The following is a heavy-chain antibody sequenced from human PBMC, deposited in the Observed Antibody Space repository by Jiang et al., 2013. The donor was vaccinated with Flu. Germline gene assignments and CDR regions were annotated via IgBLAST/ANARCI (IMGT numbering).Heavy chain of an antibody. CDR2: LLHGGT. D-gene: IGHD3-22*01. Sequence: SLTCTVSGGSVTSYYWNWIRQPQEGTGVDWIYLLHGGTNYNSSLKSRVTMSPDTSKNQFSLKLSSVTAADTAVYYCARDYNTYYFDSSTYYRNRFDPWGQGTLVTVSS. CDR1: GGSVTSYY. J-gene: IGHJ5*02. CDR3: ARDYNTYYFDSSTYYRNRFDP. V-gene: IGHV4-59*02.